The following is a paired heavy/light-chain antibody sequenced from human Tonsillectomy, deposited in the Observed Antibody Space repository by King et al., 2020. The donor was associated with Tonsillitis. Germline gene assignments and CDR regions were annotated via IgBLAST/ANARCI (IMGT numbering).Light chain of an antibody. CDR2: INN. J-gene: IGLJ1*01. V-gene: IGLV1-44*01. Sequence: QSVLTQPPSASGTPGQRVTISCSGSSSNIGSNTVNWYQQFPGTAPKLLIYINNQRPSGVPDRFSGSKSGASVSLAISGLQSEDEADYYCATWDDSLNGYVFGTGTKVTVL. CDR3: ATWDDSLNGYV. CDR1: SSNIGSNT.
Heavy chain of an antibody. CDR1: GFSLSTGGVG. Sequence: QITLKESGPTLVKPTQTLTLTCTFSGFSLSTGGVGVAWIRQPPGRALEWLALIYWDDDKRYSPSLKSRLIITKDTSKNQVVLTMTNMDPVDTATYYCAHLLQLWTPGPGNSRGWFDPWGQGTLVTVSS. CDR2: IYWDDDK. CDR3: AHLLQLWTPGPGNSRGWFDP. J-gene: IGHJ5*02. D-gene: IGHD5-18*01. V-gene: IGHV2-5*02.